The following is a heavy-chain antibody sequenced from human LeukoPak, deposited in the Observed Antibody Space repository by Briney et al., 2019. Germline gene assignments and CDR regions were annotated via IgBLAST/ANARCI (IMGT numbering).Heavy chain of an antibody. CDR2: IIPIFGTA. CDR1: GGTSTSYA. Sequence: SVKVPCKASGGTSTSYAVSWVRQAPGQGLEWMGGIIPIFGTANYAQKFQGRVTITADESTSTAYMELSSLRSEDTAVYYCGNYYDSSGFDYWGQGTLVTVSS. D-gene: IGHD3-22*01. CDR3: GNYYDSSGFDY. J-gene: IGHJ4*02. V-gene: IGHV1-69*01.